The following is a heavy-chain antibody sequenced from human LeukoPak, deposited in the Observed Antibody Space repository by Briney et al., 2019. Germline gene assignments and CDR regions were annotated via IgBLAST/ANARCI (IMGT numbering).Heavy chain of an antibody. CDR3: FRHLVVPGAGADY. CDR2: IKNKADDGTT. D-gene: IGHD2-15*01. J-gene: IGHJ4*02. V-gene: IGHV3-15*01. Sequence: GGSLRLSCAASGFTFSYAWMSWVRQAPGKGLEWVGRIKNKADDGTTDYAAPVKGRFTISRDDSKNTLYLQMDSLKTEDTAVYYCFRHLVVPGAGADYWGQGTLVTVSS. CDR1: GFTFSYAW.